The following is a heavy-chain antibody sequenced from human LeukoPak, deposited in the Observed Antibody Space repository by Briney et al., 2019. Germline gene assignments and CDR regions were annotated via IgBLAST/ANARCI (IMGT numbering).Heavy chain of an antibody. CDR3: ARGSGSSWFDY. CDR2: INSNASDT. D-gene: IGHD6-13*01. CDR1: GYTFTANY. Sequence: ASVKVSCKASGYTFTANYVHWVRQAPGQGLEWMGWINSNASDTNYAQKFQGRVTMTRDTSIRTAYMEVNSLLSDDTAVFYCARGSGSSWFDYWGQGTLVTVPS. J-gene: IGHJ4*02. V-gene: IGHV1-2*02.